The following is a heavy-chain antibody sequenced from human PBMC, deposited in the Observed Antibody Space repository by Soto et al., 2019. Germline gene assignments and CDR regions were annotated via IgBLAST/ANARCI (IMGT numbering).Heavy chain of an antibody. CDR2: LIPIFNSA. Sequence: QVQLVQSGAEVKRPGSSVKVSCKASGGTFNNSALSWVRQAPGQGLEWMGGLIPIFNSANYAQKFQVRVTITADDSTITAYMELRSLRPDDTAVYYGAREVTVASYYFYSWGQGTLVTVSS. CDR3: AREVTVASYYFYS. V-gene: IGHV1-69*01. D-gene: IGHD5-12*01. J-gene: IGHJ4*02. CDR1: GGTFNNSA.